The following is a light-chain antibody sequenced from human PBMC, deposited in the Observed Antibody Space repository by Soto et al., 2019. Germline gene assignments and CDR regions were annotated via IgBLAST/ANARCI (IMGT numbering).Light chain of an antibody. CDR3: SSYTSSSTVV. CDR1: SSDVGGYNY. V-gene: IGLV2-14*01. CDR2: DVS. Sequence: QSALTQPASVSGSPGQSITISCTGTSSDVGGYNYVSWYQQHPGKAPKLMIYDVSNRPSGVSNRFSGSKSGNTASLTISGLQAEDEADYYCSSYTSSSTVVFGG. J-gene: IGLJ2*01.